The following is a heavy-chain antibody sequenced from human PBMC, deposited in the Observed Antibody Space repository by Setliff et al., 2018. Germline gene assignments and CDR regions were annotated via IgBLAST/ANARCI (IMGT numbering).Heavy chain of an antibody. D-gene: IGHD2-2*01. Sequence: GASVKVSCKASGYSFSDSAVSWVRQAPGQGLEWVGWISAYTGNTYSAQEFQGRLTMTTDTSTTTAYMELRSLRSDDTAVYYCSRLVRYCTRTSCQRASGDDYWGQGTLVTVSS. CDR1: GYSFSDSA. V-gene: IGHV1-18*01. CDR2: ISAYTGNT. J-gene: IGHJ4*02. CDR3: SRLVRYCTRTSCQRASGDDY.